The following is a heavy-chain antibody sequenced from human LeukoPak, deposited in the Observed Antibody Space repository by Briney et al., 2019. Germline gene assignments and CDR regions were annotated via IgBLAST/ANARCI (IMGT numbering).Heavy chain of an antibody. CDR3: ARGVVSGRFGDYYYYMDV. D-gene: IGHD3-16*01. V-gene: IGHV4-34*01. J-gene: IGHJ6*03. CDR1: GGSFSGHY. Sequence: PSETLSLTCAVSGGSFSGHYWTWIRQPPGKGLQWIGEVNDRGSTNYNPSLKSRLTISEDKSKKQFSLRLPSVTAADTAVYYCARGVVSGRFGDYYYYMDVWGKGTTVTVSS. CDR2: VNDRGST.